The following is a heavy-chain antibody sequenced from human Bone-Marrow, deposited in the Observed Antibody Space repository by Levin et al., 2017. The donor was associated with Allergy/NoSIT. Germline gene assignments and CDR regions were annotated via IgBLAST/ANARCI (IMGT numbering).Heavy chain of an antibody. CDR1: GFTLSDSN. CDR3: GREECTSASCFLAHP. J-gene: IGHJ5*02. Sequence: LSLTCAASGFTLSDSNMVWIRQAPGRGLEWISYISPSANNVYYTDSVEGRFTISRDNAKNSLFLQMNALRAEDTAVYYCGREECTSASCFLAHPWGQGTLVTVSS. CDR2: ISPSANNV. D-gene: IGHD2-2*01. V-gene: IGHV3-11*01.